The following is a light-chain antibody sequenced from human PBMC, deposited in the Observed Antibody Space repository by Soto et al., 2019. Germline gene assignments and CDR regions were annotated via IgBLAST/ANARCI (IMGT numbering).Light chain of an antibody. Sequence: SLLTQPPPVSGAPGQRVTLSCPGGSSNIGAGYDVHWYQQLPGTAPKLLIYGNSNRPSGVPDRFSGSKSGTSASLAITGLQAEDEADYYCQSYDSSLSGYVFGTGTKVTVL. J-gene: IGLJ1*01. V-gene: IGLV1-40*01. CDR2: GNS. CDR3: QSYDSSLSGYV. CDR1: SSNIGAGYD.